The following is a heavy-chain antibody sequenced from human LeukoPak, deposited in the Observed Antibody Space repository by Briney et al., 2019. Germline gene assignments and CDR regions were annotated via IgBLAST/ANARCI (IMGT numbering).Heavy chain of an antibody. Sequence: ASVKVSCTASGYTFTSYGISWVRQAPGQGLEWMGCISAYNGDTNYAQKLHGRGTITTDTSTSTAYMELRSLRSDDTAVYYCARDYYGSGSYPTDPYYYYGMDVWGKGTTVTVSS. V-gene: IGHV1-18*04. CDR2: ISAYNGDT. CDR1: GYTFTSYG. D-gene: IGHD3-10*01. CDR3: ARDYYGSGSYPTDPYYYYGMDV. J-gene: IGHJ6*04.